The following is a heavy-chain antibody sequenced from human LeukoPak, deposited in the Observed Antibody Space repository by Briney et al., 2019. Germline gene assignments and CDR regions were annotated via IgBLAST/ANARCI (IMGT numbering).Heavy chain of an antibody. V-gene: IGHV3-21*06. Sequence: GGSLRLSCAASGFTFGAYTINWVRQAPGKGLEWVSCIFSRSESILYADSVKGRFTISRDNAKNLLYLQMDSLRGEDTAVYYCARDFFHSSESRPFDYWGQGTLVTVSS. CDR1: GFTFGAYT. J-gene: IGHJ4*02. D-gene: IGHD3-22*01. CDR3: ARDFFHSSESRPFDY. CDR2: IFSRSESI.